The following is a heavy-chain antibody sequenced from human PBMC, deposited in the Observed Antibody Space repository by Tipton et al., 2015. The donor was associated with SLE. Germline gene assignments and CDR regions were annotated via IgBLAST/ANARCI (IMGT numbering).Heavy chain of an antibody. Sequence: SLRLSCAASGFTFSNYAMRWVRQAPGKGLEWISSVDNKNAYYADSVKGRFTVSRDNSKSTVFLQMNSLTADDTAIYYCATRGSSDPYFAYWGQGTLVTVSS. J-gene: IGHJ4*02. CDR2: SVDNKNA. D-gene: IGHD3-10*01. CDR3: ATRGSSDPYFAY. CDR1: GFTFSNYA. V-gene: IGHV3-23*01.